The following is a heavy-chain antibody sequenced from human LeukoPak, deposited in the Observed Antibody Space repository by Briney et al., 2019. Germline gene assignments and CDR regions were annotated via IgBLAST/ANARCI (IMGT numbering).Heavy chain of an antibody. J-gene: IGHJ4*02. V-gene: IGHV1-2*02. Sequence: GASVKVSCKASGYTFTGYYMHWVRQAPGQGLEWMGWINPHSGGTNYAQKFQGRVTMTRDTSISTAYMELSRLRSDDTAVYYCARDLHYYGSGSRAKSILGYWGQGTLVTVSS. D-gene: IGHD3-10*01. CDR2: INPHSGGT. CDR1: GYTFTGYY. CDR3: ARDLHYYGSGSRAKSILGY.